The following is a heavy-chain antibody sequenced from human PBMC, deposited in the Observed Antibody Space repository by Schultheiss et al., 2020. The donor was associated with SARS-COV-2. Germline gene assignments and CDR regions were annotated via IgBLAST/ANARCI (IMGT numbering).Heavy chain of an antibody. J-gene: IGHJ4*02. Sequence: GGSLRLSCAASGFTFSSYAMHWVRQAPGKGLEWVAVISYDGSNKYYADSVKGRFTISRDNSKNTLYLQMNSLRAEDTAVYYCARGSSGWLDYWGQGTLVTVST. CDR1: GFTFSSYA. CDR2: ISYDGSNK. V-gene: IGHV3-30-3*01. CDR3: ARGSSGWLDY. D-gene: IGHD6-19*01.